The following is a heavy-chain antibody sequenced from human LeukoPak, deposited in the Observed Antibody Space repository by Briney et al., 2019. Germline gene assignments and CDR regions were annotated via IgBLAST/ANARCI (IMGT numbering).Heavy chain of an antibody. CDR2: IRYDGNRK. D-gene: IGHD3-22*01. CDR1: GFPFRNQG. CDR3: ATDADSSGPYYFDN. Sequence: GGPLRLSCVVSGFPFRNQGLHWVRQAPGKGLEWVAFIRYDGNRKDYADSVKGRFTISRDNSKNTLYVQMNSLRAEDTAMYYCATDADSSGPYYFDNWGQGALVTVSS. J-gene: IGHJ4*02. V-gene: IGHV3-30*02.